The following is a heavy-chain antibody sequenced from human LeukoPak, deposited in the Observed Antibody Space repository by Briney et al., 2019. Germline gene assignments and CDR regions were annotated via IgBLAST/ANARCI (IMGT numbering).Heavy chain of an antibody. D-gene: IGHD3-10*01. CDR2: IYYRGST. V-gene: IGHV4-61*08. J-gene: IGHJ4*02. CDR1: GASVSSGGYY. Sequence: SETLSLTCTVSGASVSSGGYYWSWLRPPPGKGRVWCGYIYYRGSTNYNPSLKTRVTISVDTSKNQFSLKVSSVTAADTAVYYCARRGGSGRSFDYWGQGTLVTVSS. CDR3: ARRGGSGRSFDY.